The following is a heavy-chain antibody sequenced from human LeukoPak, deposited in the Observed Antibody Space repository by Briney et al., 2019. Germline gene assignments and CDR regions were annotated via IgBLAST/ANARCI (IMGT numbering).Heavy chain of an antibody. J-gene: IGHJ3*02. V-gene: IGHV4-61*02. D-gene: IGHD4-23*01. CDR2: IYTSGGT. Sequence: SQTLSLTCTVSGVSISSGDYYWTWIRQPAGKGLEWIGRIYTSGGTNYNPSLKSRVLISIDTSKNQFSLKLYSVTAADTALYYCARDPSDYGGNWDDAFDIWGQGTMVTVSS. CDR3: ARDPSDYGGNWDDAFDI. CDR1: GVSISSGDYY.